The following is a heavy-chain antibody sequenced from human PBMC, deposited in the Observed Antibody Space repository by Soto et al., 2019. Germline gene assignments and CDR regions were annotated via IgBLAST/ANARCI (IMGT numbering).Heavy chain of an antibody. J-gene: IGHJ4*02. D-gene: IGHD4-17*01. CDR2: IVREGSEK. CDR1: GFAFSNHG. Sequence: QGQLVESGGGVVQPGRSLRLSCAASGFAFSNHGMHWVRQAPGKGLEWLAVIVREGSEKFYADSVKGRFTISRDNSKNTLYLEMSSLRAEDTAVYYCARDDDYDDNGLDVWGQGTLVTVSS. CDR3: ARDDDYDDNGLDV. V-gene: IGHV3-33*01.